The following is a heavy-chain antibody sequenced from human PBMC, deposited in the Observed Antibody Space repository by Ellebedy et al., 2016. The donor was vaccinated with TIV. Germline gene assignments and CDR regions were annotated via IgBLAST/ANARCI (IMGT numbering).Heavy chain of an antibody. J-gene: IGHJ6*02. V-gene: IGHV3-43*02. CDR2: ISGAGSSR. Sequence: PGGSLRLSCAASGFTFDDYAVHWVRQAPGKGLEWVSLISGAGSSRYYAASVKGRFTISRDNSKNSLYLHMSSLRTEDTALYYCAKARRRVPPVPPAMPPYYFYVMDVWGQGTTVIVSS. D-gene: IGHD2-2*01. CDR1: GFTFDDYA. CDR3: AKARRRVPPVPPAMPPYYFYVMDV.